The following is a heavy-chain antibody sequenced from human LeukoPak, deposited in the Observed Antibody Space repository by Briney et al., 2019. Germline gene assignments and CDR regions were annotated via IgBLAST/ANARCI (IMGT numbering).Heavy chain of an antibody. Sequence: ASVKVSCKASGYTFTGYYMHWVRQAPGQGLEWMGWINPNSGGTNYAQKFQGRVTMTRDTSISTAYMELSRLRSDDTAVYYCARVAIFGVVQQFDPWGQGTLVTVSS. CDR1: GYTFTGYY. V-gene: IGHV1-2*02. CDR3: ARVAIFGVVQQFDP. D-gene: IGHD3-3*01. J-gene: IGHJ5*02. CDR2: INPNSGGT.